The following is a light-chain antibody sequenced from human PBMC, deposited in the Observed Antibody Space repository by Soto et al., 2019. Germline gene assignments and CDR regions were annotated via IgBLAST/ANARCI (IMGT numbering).Light chain of an antibody. CDR1: QGISRS. CDR3: QQADTFPIT. Sequence: DIQMTQSPSSVSASVGDRVTITCQASQGISRSLAWYQQKPGKALKLLIYSASSLQSGVPSRFSGSGFGTDFTLTISSLQPEDFATYYCQQADTFPITFGQGTRLEIK. J-gene: IGKJ5*01. V-gene: IGKV1D-12*01. CDR2: SAS.